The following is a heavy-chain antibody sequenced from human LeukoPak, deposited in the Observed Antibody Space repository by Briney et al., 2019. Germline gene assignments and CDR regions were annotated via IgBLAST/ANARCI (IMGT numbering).Heavy chain of an antibody. V-gene: IGHV4-34*01. CDR2: INHSGST. Sequence: PSETLSLTCAVYGGSFSGYYWSWIRQPPGQGLEWIGEINHSGSTNYNPSLKSRVTISVDTSKNQFSLKLSSVTAADTAVYYCARGPSMVRGVSPLDYWGQGTLVTVSS. D-gene: IGHD3-10*01. J-gene: IGHJ4*02. CDR1: GGSFSGYY. CDR3: ARGPSMVRGVSPLDY.